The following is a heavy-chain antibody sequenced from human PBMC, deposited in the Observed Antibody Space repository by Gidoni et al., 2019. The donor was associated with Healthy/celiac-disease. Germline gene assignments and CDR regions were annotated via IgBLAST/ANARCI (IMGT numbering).Heavy chain of an antibody. CDR1: GFPFRSYR. CDR2: ISSRSSTI. J-gene: IGHJ6*03. CDR3: AREGLLRYFDWYHYRYYYYMDV. Sequence: EVQLVESWGGLVQPGGSLRLPCAASGFPFRSYRINWVRQAPGKGLEWVAYISSRSSTIYYADSVKGRFTISRDNAKNSLYLQMNSLRAEDTAVYYCAREGLLRYFDWYHYRYYYYMDVWGKGTTVTVSS. V-gene: IGHV3-48*01. D-gene: IGHD3-9*01.